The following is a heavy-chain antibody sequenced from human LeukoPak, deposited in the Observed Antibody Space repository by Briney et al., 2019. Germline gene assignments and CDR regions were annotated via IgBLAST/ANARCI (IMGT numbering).Heavy chain of an antibody. J-gene: IGHJ4*02. Sequence: GASVKVSCKASGGTFSSYAISWVRQAPGQGLEWMGRIIPIFGTANYAQKFQDRVTITTDESTSTAYMELSSLRSEDTAVYYCARDLPYYYDSSGFPFDYWGQGTLVTVSS. CDR3: ARDLPYYYDSSGFPFDY. V-gene: IGHV1-69*05. D-gene: IGHD3-22*01. CDR2: IIPIFGTA. CDR1: GGTFSSYA.